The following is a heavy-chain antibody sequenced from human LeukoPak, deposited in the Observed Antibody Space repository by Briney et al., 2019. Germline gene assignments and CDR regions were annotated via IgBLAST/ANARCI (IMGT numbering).Heavy chain of an antibody. CDR3: ARGGRFPDS. J-gene: IGHJ4*02. D-gene: IGHD3-10*01. CDR2: IYASGST. CDR1: GGSITNHY. V-gene: IGHV4-4*07. Sequence: TASETLSLTCTVSGGSITNHYWSWIRQPAGKGLGWIGRIYASGSTNYNPSLKSRVTMSVDSSKNQFSLNLSSVTAADTAVYYCARGGRFPDSWGQGTLVTVSS.